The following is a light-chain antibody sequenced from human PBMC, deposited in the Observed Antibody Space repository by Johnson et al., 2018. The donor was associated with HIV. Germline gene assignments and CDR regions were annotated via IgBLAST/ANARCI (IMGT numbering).Light chain of an antibody. J-gene: IGLJ1*01. CDR1: SSNIGNNY. V-gene: IGLV1-51*01. CDR2: DNN. Sequence: QSVLTQPPSVSAAPGQKVTISCSGSSSNIGNNYVSWYQQLPGTAPKLLIYDNNKRPSGIPDRFSGSKSGTSATLGITGLQTGDEADYYCGRWDDSLSTYVFGTGTKVIVV. CDR3: GRWDDSLSTYV.